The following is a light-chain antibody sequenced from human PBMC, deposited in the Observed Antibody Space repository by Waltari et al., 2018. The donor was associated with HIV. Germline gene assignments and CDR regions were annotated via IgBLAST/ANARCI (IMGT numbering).Light chain of an antibody. CDR3: QQYNIYSPWT. CDR1: HMMTTR. J-gene: IGKJ1*01. Sequence: DIQMTQAPSTLSASVGDRVTIACRASHMMTTRLAWDHQITGQPPKLLNYMTSTLATGVPSRFSGNGSGTEFTLTISSLHPDDFATYFCQQYNIYSPWTFGPGTKV. V-gene: IGKV1-5*03. CDR2: MTS.